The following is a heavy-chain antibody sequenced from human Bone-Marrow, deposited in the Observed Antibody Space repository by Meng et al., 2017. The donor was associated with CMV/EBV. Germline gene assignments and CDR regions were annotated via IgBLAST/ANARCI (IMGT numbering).Heavy chain of an antibody. CDR2: INHSGST. CDR1: GGSISSSSYY. CDR3: ARGVRVYCSSTSCSYYYYGMDV. Sequence: SETLSLTCTVSGGSISSSSYYWGWIRQPPGKGLEWIGEINHSGSTNYNPSLKSRVTISVDTSKNQFSLKLSSVTAADTAVYYCARGVRVYCSSTSCSYYYYGMDVWGQGTTVTVSS. J-gene: IGHJ6*02. D-gene: IGHD2-2*01. V-gene: IGHV4-39*07.